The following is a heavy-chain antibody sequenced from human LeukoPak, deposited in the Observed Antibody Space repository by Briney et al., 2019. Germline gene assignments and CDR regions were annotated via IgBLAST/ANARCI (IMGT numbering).Heavy chain of an antibody. CDR3: ARDGGVIWFGELSYYFDY. D-gene: IGHD3-10*01. CDR2: ISAYNGNT. V-gene: IGHV1-18*01. Sequence: ASAKVSCKASGYTFTSYGISWVRQAPGQGLEWMGWISAYNGNTNYAQKLQGRVTKTTDTSTSTAYMELRSLRSDDTAVYYCARDGGVIWFGELSYYFDYWGQGTLVTVSS. J-gene: IGHJ4*02. CDR1: GYTFTSYG.